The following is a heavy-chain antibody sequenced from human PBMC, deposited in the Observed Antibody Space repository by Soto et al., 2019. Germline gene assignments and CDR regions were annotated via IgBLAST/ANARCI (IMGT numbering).Heavy chain of an antibody. Sequence: GGSLRLSCAASGFTFSSYAMHWVRQAPGKGLEWVAVISYDGSNKYYADSVKGRFTISRDNSKNTLYLQMNSLRAEDTAVYYCARDRDNDFWSGYHGYYYYGMDVWGQGTTVTVSS. CDR1: GFTFSSYA. V-gene: IGHV3-30-3*01. CDR2: ISYDGSNK. J-gene: IGHJ6*02. D-gene: IGHD3-3*01. CDR3: ARDRDNDFWSGYHGYYYYGMDV.